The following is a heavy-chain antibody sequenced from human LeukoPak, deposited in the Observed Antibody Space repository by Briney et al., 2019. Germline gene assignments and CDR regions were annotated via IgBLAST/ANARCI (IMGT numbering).Heavy chain of an antibody. CDR3: AREVHYCGGDCPPFDY. V-gene: IGHV1-69*13. CDR2: IIPIFGTA. Sequence: SVKVSCKASGGTFSSYAISWVRQAPGQGLEWMGGIIPIFGTANYAQKFQGRVTITADESTSTAYMELSSLRSGDTAVYYCAREVHYCGGDCPPFDYWGQGTLVTVSS. D-gene: IGHD2-21*02. CDR1: GGTFSSYA. J-gene: IGHJ4*02.